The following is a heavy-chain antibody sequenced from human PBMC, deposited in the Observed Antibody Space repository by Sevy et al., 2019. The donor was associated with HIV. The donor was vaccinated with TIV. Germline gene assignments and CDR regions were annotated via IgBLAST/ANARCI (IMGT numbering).Heavy chain of an antibody. J-gene: IGHJ6*02. CDR2: ISYDGSNK. CDR3: AKDLWYYYGSGSYYKSIIIYYYGMDV. V-gene: IGHV3-30*18. Sequence: GSLRLSCAASGFTFSSYGMHWVRQAPGKGLEWVAVISYDGSNKYYADSVKGRLTISRDNSKNTLYLQMNSLRAEDTAVYYCAKDLWYYYGSGSYYKSIIIYYYGMDVWGQGTTVTVSS. CDR1: GFTFSSYG. D-gene: IGHD3-10*01.